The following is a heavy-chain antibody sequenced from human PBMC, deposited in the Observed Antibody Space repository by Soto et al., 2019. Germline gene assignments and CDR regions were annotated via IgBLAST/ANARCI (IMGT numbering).Heavy chain of an antibody. V-gene: IGHV4-39*01. J-gene: IGHJ4*02. CDR1: GASISSNYYY. D-gene: IGHD2-15*01. CDR2: VYHTGSN. Sequence: QLQLQESGPGLVKPSETLSLTCAVSGASISSNYYYWGWIRQPPGKGLEWVGGVYHTGSNFYNLSLKSRATISVDTSQNQVSLNLKSVTAADTAIYYCARPPPGQALLYPPRLTYWGQGILVTVSS. CDR3: ARPPPGQALLYPPRLTY.